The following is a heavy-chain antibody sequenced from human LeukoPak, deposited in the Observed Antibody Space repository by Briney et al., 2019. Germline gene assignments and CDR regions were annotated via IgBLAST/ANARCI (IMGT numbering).Heavy chain of an antibody. CDR3: AKVYDILTGTDEGLDY. D-gene: IGHD3-9*01. J-gene: IGHJ4*02. CDR1: GFTFSSYG. Sequence: GGSLRLSCAASGFTFSSYGMHWVRQAPGKGLEWVAFIRYDGSNKYYADSVKGRFTISRDNSKNTLYLQMNSLRAEDTAVYYCAKVYDILTGTDEGLDYWGQGTLVTVSP. V-gene: IGHV3-30*02. CDR2: IRYDGSNK.